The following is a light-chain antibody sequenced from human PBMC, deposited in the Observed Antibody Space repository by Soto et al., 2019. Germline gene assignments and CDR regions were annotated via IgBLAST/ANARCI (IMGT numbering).Light chain of an antibody. Sequence: QSALTQPPSVSGAPGQRVTISCTGSSSNIGAGYDVHWYQQLPGTAPKLLIYDNTNRPSGVPDRFSGSKSGTSASLAITGLQAEDEADYYCQSYDSGLSGPHVFGTGTKLTVL. CDR3: QSYDSGLSGPHV. V-gene: IGLV1-40*01. CDR2: DNT. CDR1: SSNIGAGYD. J-gene: IGLJ1*01.